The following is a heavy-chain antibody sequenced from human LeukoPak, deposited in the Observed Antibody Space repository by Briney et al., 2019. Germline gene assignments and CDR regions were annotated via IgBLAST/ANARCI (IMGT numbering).Heavy chain of an antibody. J-gene: IGHJ3*02. Sequence: GGSLRLSCAASGFSFSNNWMSWVRQAPGKGLEWVANINQDGSQKYYVDSVKGRFTISRDNAKTSLYLQMDSLRADDAAVYYCARETVQASDIWGQGTMVTVSS. CDR1: GFSFSNNW. CDR3: ARETVQASDI. CDR2: INQDGSQK. V-gene: IGHV3-7*01.